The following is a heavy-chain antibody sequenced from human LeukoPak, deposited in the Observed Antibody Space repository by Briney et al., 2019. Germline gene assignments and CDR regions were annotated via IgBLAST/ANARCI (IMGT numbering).Heavy chain of an antibody. V-gene: IGHV3-23*01. Sequence: GGSLRLSCAAKGLTFTSWAMSWVRLAPGKGLEWISGISGDGVNTYYVDSVKGRFTISRDNAKNTLYLQMNSLRPEGTAVYFCSEHILVHWGQGTLVTVST. D-gene: IGHD2-21*01. CDR3: SEHILVH. CDR1: GLTFTSWA. J-gene: IGHJ1*01. CDR2: ISGDGVNT.